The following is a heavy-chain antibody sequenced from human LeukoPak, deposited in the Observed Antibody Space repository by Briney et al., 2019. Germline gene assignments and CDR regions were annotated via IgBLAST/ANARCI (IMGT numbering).Heavy chain of an antibody. J-gene: IGHJ4*02. V-gene: IGHV3-23*01. D-gene: IGHD3-22*01. CDR3: AKGSYYDSSGSFYFDY. CDR2: ISGSGDNT. Sequence: GGSLRLSCEASGFTFSSYWMHWVRQAPGKGLEWVSGISGSGDNTYYADSVKGRFTISRDNSKNTLYVQVNSLGTEDTAAYYCAKGSYYDSSGSFYFDYWGQGTLVTVSS. CDR1: GFTFSSYW.